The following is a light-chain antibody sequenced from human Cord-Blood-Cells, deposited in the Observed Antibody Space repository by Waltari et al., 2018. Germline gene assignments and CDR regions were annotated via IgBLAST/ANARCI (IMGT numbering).Light chain of an antibody. V-gene: IGLV3-21*04. CDR2: YDS. Sequence: SYVLTQPPSVSVAPGKTARITCGGNNIGSKSVHVYQQKPGQAPVLVIYYDSDRPSGIPERFSGSNSGNTATLTISRVEAGDEADYYCQVWDSSSDHPVFGGGTKLTVL. CDR1: NIGSKS. CDR3: QVWDSSSDHPV. J-gene: IGLJ2*01.